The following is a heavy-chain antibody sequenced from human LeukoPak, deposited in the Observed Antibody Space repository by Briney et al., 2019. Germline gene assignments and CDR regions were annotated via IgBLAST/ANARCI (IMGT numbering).Heavy chain of an antibody. CDR2: ISFDGSDK. Sequence: PGGSLRLSCAASGFTFKSYPMHWVRQAPGKGLEWVGLISFDGSDKSYAASVEGRFTISRDNSKNMLYLQMNSLSAEDTAVYYCARVLGFGSPPAYWGQGTLVSVSS. D-gene: IGHD3-10*01. J-gene: IGHJ4*02. CDR3: ARVLGFGSPPAY. CDR1: GFTFKSYP. V-gene: IGHV3-30*04.